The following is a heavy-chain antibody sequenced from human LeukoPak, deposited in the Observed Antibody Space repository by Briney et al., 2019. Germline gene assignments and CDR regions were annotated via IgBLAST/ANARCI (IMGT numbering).Heavy chain of an antibody. J-gene: IGHJ6*02. D-gene: IGHD2-15*01. CDR3: ARGYCSGGSCYSLYYYYYGMDV. V-gene: IGHV1-46*01. Sequence: ASVKVSCKASGYTFTSYYMHWVRQAPGQGLEWMGIIDPSGGSTSYAQKFQGRVTMTRDTSTSTVYMELSSLRSEDTAVYYCARGYCSGGSCYSLYYYYYGMDVWGQGTTVTVSS. CDR2: IDPSGGST. CDR1: GYTFTSYY.